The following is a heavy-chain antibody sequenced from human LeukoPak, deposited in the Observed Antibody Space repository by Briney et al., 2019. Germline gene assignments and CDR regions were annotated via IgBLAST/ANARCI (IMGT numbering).Heavy chain of an antibody. V-gene: IGHV3-11*01. Sequence: GGSLGLSCAASGFTFSISYMCWIRQAPGKGLEWISYINPGGDDIYYADSVKGRFTISRDNTKDSLYLQLDSLRADDTAMYYCARGKGLGNGAHFDLWGQGTLVTVSS. J-gene: IGHJ4*02. CDR3: ARGKGLGNGAHFDL. CDR1: GFTFSISY. D-gene: IGHD5/OR15-5a*01. CDR2: INPGGDDI.